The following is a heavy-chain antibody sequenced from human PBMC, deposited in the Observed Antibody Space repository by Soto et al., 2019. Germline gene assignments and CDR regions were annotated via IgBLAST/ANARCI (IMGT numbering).Heavy chain of an antibody. J-gene: IGHJ4*02. D-gene: IGHD1-26*01. CDR3: ARGRLIVRATVADY. CDR1: GYTFASYD. Sequence: QVQLVQSGAEVKKPGASVKVSCKASGYTFASYDINWVRQATGQGLEWMGWMTPNSGNTGYAQKFQGRVTMPRNTSTSTAYMELSSLRSEDTAVYYCARGRLIVRATVADYWGQGTLVTVSS. V-gene: IGHV1-8*01. CDR2: MTPNSGNT.